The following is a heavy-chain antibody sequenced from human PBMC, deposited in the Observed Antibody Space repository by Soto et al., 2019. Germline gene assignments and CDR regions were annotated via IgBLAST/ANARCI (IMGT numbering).Heavy chain of an antibody. V-gene: IGHV3-30-3*01. Sequence: QVQLVESGGGVVQPGRSLRLSCAASGFTYSTYTMHWVRQAPGKGLEWVAVISYDGNNKFYADSVKGRFTISRDSTKQTLYLQMNSLRPDDTAMYYCARDGVSSTEYTGNYGTSFDYWGQGALVTVSS. CDR3: ARDGVSSTEYTGNYGTSFDY. CDR2: ISYDGNNK. J-gene: IGHJ4*02. CDR1: GFTYSTYT. D-gene: IGHD1-7*01.